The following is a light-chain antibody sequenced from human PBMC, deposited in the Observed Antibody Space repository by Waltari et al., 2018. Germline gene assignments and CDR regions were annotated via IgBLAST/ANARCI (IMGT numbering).Light chain of an antibody. CDR2: CES. J-gene: IGKJ1*01. CDR3: QHQTKWLWT. Sequence: REVTQSPATLSLSPGERATLSCRASQNVTTNLAWFPQKPGQTPRLLIYCESTSATDIPARFSGSGSGTDFTLTINSLRSEDFAIYYCQHQTKWLWTFGQGTRVEI. CDR1: QNVTTN. V-gene: IGKV3-15*01.